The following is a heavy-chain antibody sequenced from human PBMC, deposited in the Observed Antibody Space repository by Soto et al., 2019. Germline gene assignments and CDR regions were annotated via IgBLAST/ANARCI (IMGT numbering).Heavy chain of an antibody. CDR2: ISWDGYNT. CDR1: GFTFDDYS. CDR3: AKDSSGYRSSYGMDV. Sequence: PGGSLRLSCAASGFTFDDYSMHWVRQAPGKGLEWVSLISWDGYNTYYADSVKGRFTISRDNSKNSLYLQMNSLRTEDSALYYCAKDSSGYRSSYGMDVWGQGTMVTVSS. V-gene: IGHV3-43*01. D-gene: IGHD3-3*01. J-gene: IGHJ6*02.